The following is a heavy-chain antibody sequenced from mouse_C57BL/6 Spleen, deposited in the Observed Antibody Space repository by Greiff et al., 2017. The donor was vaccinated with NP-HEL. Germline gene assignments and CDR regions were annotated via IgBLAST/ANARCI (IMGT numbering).Heavy chain of an antibody. CDR1: GYAFSSSW. J-gene: IGHJ2*01. D-gene: IGHD2-1*01. Sequence: VQLVESGPELVKPGASVKISCKASGYAFSSSWMNWVKQRPGKGLEWIGRIYPGDGDTNYNGKFKGKATLTADKSSSTAYMQLSSLTSEDSAVYFCARWDGNYPYFDYWGQGTTLTVSS. CDR3: ARWDGNYPYFDY. V-gene: IGHV1-82*01. CDR2: IYPGDGDT.